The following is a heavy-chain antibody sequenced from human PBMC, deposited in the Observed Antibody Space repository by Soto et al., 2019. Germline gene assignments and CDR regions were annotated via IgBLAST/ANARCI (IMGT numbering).Heavy chain of an antibody. CDR2: ITPMFGTP. V-gene: IGHV1-69*13. CDR3: ARDGTLYDSSAYYYLY. CDR1: GGTFSRYT. J-gene: IGHJ4*02. D-gene: IGHD3-22*01. Sequence: SVKVSCKASGGTFSRYTITWVRQAPGQGLEWMGGITPMFGTPNYAQKFQGRVTITADESTSTAYMEVSSLRSEDTAMYYCARDGTLYDSSAYYYLYWGQGTLVTVSS.